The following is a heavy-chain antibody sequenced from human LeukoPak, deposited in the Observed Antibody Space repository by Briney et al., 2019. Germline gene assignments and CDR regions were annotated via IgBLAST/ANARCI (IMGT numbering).Heavy chain of an antibody. CDR2: IKQDGSEK. D-gene: IGHD6-13*01. CDR3: ARDSGAIAAAGTGSY. J-gene: IGHJ4*02. Sequence: PGGSLRLSCAASGFTFSSYSMNWVRQAPGKGLEWVANIKQDGSEKYYVDSVKGRFTISRDNAKNSLYLQMNSLRAEDTAVYYCARDSGAIAAAGTGSYWGQGTLVTVSS. CDR1: GFTFSSYS. V-gene: IGHV3-7*01.